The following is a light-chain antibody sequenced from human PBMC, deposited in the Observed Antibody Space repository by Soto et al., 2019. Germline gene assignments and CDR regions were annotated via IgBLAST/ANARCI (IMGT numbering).Light chain of an antibody. V-gene: IGKV3-15*01. CDR3: HQYDVWPWT. J-gene: IGKJ1*01. CDR1: QAVSTN. CDR2: GAS. Sequence: EIVMTQSPATLSVSPGERATLSCRASQAVSTNLAWYQEKPGQAPRLLIYGASTRATGFPARFSGSGSGTEFTLTISSLQSEDFAVYYCHQYDVWPWTLGQGTKVDIK.